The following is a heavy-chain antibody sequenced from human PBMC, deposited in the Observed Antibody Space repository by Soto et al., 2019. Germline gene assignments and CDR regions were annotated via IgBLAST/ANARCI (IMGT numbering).Heavy chain of an antibody. V-gene: IGHV3-23*01. J-gene: IGHJ3*02. CDR1: GFTFSDYA. D-gene: IGHD2-2*01. Sequence: EEQLLQSGGGLVQPGGSLRLSCAASGFTFSDYAMIWVRQAPGKGLEWVSALGGSNSDTHYAASVEGRFTVSRDNGKSTLFLQMNSLRVEDTAIYYCAKDRVYHSSVWDPFDIWGQGTLVTVSS. CDR2: LGGSNSDT. CDR3: AKDRVYHSSVWDPFDI.